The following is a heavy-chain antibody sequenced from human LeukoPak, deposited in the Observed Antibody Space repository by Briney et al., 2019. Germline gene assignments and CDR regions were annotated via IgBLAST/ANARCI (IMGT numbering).Heavy chain of an antibody. V-gene: IGHV3-53*01. CDR3: AGGQMFTSGGFDD. J-gene: IGHJ4*02. CDR2: IYTGGDT. Sequence: GSLRLSCAASGFSVSNKYMSWVRQAPGKGLERVSVIYTGGDTYYADSVRGRFTISRDNSKNTVNLQMNSLRAEDTALYYCAGGQMFTSGGFDDWGQGTLVTVSS. CDR1: GFSVSNKY. D-gene: IGHD6-19*01.